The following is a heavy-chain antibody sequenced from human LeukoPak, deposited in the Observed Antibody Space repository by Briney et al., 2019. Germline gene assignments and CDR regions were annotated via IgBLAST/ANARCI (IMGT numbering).Heavy chain of an antibody. Sequence: GASVRVSCKASGYTFGTYDIDWVRQASGQGLEWMGWTNPNSGKTGYAQKFRGRVSITVNTSMSTAYLVLNSLKSEDTALYYCARGGTVWGKFDTWGQGTLVTVSS. CDR3: ARGGTVWGKFDT. D-gene: IGHD3-16*01. CDR1: GYTFGTYD. V-gene: IGHV1-8*03. CDR2: TNPNSGKT. J-gene: IGHJ5*02.